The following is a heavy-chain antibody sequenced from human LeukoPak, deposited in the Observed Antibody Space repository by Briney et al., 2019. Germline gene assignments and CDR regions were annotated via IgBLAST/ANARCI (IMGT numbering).Heavy chain of an antibody. CDR2: IRYDGSNK. Sequence: PAGSLRLSCAASGFTFSSYGMHWVRQAPGKGLEWVAFIRYDGSNKYYADSVKGRFPISRDNSKNTLYLQMNSLRAEDTAGYYCAKDSIYDILTDYLDYWGQGTLVTVSS. CDR1: GFTFSSYG. CDR3: AKDSIYDILTDYLDY. V-gene: IGHV3-30*02. J-gene: IGHJ4*02. D-gene: IGHD3-9*01.